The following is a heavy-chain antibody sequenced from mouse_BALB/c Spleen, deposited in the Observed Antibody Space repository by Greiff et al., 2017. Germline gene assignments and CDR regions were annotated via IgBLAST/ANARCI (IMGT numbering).Heavy chain of an antibody. CDR3: AREGYGNWDY. CDR1: GYSITSGYY. J-gene: IGHJ2*01. D-gene: IGHD2-10*02. V-gene: IGHV3-6*02. Sequence: VQLKESGPGLVKPSQSLSLTCSVTGYSITSGYYWNWIRQFPGNKLEWMGYISYDGSNNYNPSLKNRISITRDTSKNQFFLKLNSVTTEDTATYYCAREGYGNWDYWGQGTTLTVSS. CDR2: ISYDGSN.